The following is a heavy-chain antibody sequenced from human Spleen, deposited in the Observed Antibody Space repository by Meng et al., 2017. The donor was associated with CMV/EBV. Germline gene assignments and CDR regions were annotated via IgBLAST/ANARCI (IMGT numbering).Heavy chain of an antibody. J-gene: IGHJ6*02. V-gene: IGHV2-5*01. D-gene: IGHD3-10*01. CDR3: AHMGNMVRGVIIKGARYYYGMDV. CDR1: GFSLSTSGVG. Sequence: SGPTLVKPTQTLTLTCTFSGFSLSTSGVGVGWIRQPPGKALEWLALIYWNDDKRYSPSLKSRLTITKDTSKNQVVLTMTNMDPVDTATYYCAHMGNMVRGVIIKGARYYYGMDVWGQGTTVTVSS. CDR2: IYWNDDK.